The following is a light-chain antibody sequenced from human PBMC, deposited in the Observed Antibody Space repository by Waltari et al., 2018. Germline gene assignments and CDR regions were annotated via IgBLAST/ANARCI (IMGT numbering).Light chain of an antibody. J-gene: IGLJ3*02. CDR3: AAWDDNLTGPL. V-gene: IGLV1-47*01. Sequence: SVLTQPPSASGTPGQTVTIPCSGSSSNIGGNFVYWYQQLPGMAPQHLILKNSQRPSGVPDRFSGSKSGTSASLAISGLRSDDEAEYYCAAWDDNLTGPLFGGGTKVTVL. CDR2: KNS. CDR1: SSNIGGNF.